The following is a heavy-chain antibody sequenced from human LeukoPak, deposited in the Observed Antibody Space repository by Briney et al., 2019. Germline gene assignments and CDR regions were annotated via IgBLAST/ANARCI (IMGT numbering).Heavy chain of an antibody. J-gene: IGHJ4*02. CDR3: ARGITIFGVVDTLDY. Sequence: GGSLRLSCAASGFTFSSYSMNWVRQAPGKGLEWVSSISSSSSYIYYADSVKGRFTISRDNAKNSLYLQMNSLRADDTAVYYCARGITIFGVVDTLDYWGQGTLVTVSS. V-gene: IGHV3-21*01. D-gene: IGHD3-3*01. CDR1: GFTFSSYS. CDR2: ISSSSSYI.